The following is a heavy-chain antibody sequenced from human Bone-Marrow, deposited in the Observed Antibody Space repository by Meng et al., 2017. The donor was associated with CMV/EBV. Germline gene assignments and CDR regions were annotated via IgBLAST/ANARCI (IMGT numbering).Heavy chain of an antibody. J-gene: IGHJ6*02. CDR1: GFTFNSYA. Sequence: GESLKISCAASGFTFNSYAMHWVRQAPGKGLEWVAVISNDGSNKYYADSVKGRFTISRDNSKNTLHLQMSSLRAEDTAVYYCARRPYCSSTSCYYYYYGMDVWGQGTTVTVS. V-gene: IGHV3-30*04. D-gene: IGHD2-2*01. CDR2: ISNDGSNK. CDR3: ARRPYCSSTSCYYYYYGMDV.